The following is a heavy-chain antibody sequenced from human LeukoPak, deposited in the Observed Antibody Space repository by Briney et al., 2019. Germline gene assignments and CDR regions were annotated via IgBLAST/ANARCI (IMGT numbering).Heavy chain of an antibody. J-gene: IGHJ4*02. CDR2: ISGSGGST. CDR3: AKNDDFWSGFDY. D-gene: IGHD3-3*01. Sequence: PGGSLRPSCAASGFTFSSYAMSWVRQAPGKGLEWVSAISGSGGSTYYADSVKGRFTISRDNSKNTLYLQMNSLRAEDTAVYYCAKNDDFWSGFDYWGQGTLVTVSS. V-gene: IGHV3-23*01. CDR1: GFTFSSYA.